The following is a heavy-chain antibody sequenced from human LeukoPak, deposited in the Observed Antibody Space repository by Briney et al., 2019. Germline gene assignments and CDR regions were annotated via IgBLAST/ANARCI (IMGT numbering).Heavy chain of an antibody. D-gene: IGHD3-22*01. J-gene: IGHJ4*02. CDR1: GYTFTSYD. CDR2: MNPNSGNT. Sequence: ASVKVSCKASGYTFTSYDINWVRQATGQGLEWMGWMNPNSGNTGYAQEFQGRVTITRNTSISTAYMELSSLRSEDTAVYYCARHPAPGYYYDSSGLDCWGQGTLVTVSS. V-gene: IGHV1-8*03. CDR3: ARHPAPGYYYDSSGLDC.